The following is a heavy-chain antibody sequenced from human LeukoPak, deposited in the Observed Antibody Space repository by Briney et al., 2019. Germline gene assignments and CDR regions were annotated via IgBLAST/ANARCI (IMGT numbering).Heavy chain of an antibody. CDR1: SDSITSYY. CDR3: ARSDWYLNLDY. J-gene: IGHJ4*02. CDR2: ISSSGTT. D-gene: IGHD6-19*01. Sequence: SETLSLTCTVSSDSITSYYWNWIRQPPGKGLEWIGYISSSGTTNYNPSLKSRVTISIDTSKNQFSLRLSPVNAADTAVYYCARSDWYLNLDYRGQGTLVTVSS. V-gene: IGHV4-59*01.